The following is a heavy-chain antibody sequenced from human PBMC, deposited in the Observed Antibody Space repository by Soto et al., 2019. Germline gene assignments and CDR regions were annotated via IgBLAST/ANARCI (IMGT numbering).Heavy chain of an antibody. V-gene: IGHV3-7*01. J-gene: IGHJ5*02. D-gene: IGHD2-2*01. Sequence: GGSLRLSCAASGFTFSSYWMSWVRQAPGKGLEWVANIKQDGSEKYYVDSVKGRFTISRDNAKNSLYLQMNSLRAEDTAVYYCARDVVPAFRNNWFDPWGQGTLVTVSS. CDR1: GFTFSSYW. CDR2: IKQDGSEK. CDR3: ARDVVPAFRNNWFDP.